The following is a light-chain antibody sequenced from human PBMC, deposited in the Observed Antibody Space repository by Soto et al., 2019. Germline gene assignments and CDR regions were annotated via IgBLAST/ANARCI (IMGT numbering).Light chain of an antibody. V-gene: IGKV3-20*01. Sequence: IVLTQSPGTLSLSPGETATLSCRASQSVRSNYIAWYQQKPGQAPRLLSYGASTRATGIPDRFSGSGSGTDFTLTISRLEPEDFAVYYCQQYSGSPRPFGGGTKVEMK. CDR3: QQYSGSPRP. J-gene: IGKJ4*01. CDR2: GAS. CDR1: QSVRSNY.